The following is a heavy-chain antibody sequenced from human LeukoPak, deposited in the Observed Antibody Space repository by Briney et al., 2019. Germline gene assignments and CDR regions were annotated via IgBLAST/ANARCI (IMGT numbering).Heavy chain of an antibody. D-gene: IGHD1-1*01. CDR3: AIGLNFGTFFDN. CDR1: GFIFSNYA. J-gene: IGHJ4*02. V-gene: IGHV3-23*01. Sequence: GGSLRLSCTSPGFIFSNYAMTWVRQATGKGPEWVSTISGAVTGSGCRTYYADSVKDHITISRNYSKNTIYLQMDNLRVENTAVYYCAIGLNFGTFFDNWGQGKVVSVFS. CDR2: ISGAVTGSGCRT.